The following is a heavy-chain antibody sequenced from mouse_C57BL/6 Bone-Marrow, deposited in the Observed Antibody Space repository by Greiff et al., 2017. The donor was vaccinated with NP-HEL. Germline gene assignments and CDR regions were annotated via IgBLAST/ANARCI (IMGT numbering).Heavy chain of an antibody. CDR2: INPNNGGT. CDR1: GYTFTDYN. J-gene: IGHJ2*01. V-gene: IGHV1-18*01. Sequence: VQLKQSGPELVKPGASVKIPCKASGYTFTDYNMDWVKQSHGKSLEWIGDINPNNGGTIYNQKFKGKATLTVDKSSSTAYMELRSLTSEDTAVYYCARYDYDGGYYFDYWGQGTTLTVSS. CDR3: ARYDYDGGYYFDY. D-gene: IGHD2-4*01.